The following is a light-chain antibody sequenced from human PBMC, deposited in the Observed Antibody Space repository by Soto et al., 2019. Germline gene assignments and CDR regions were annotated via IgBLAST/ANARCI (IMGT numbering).Light chain of an antibody. J-gene: IGKJ1*01. CDR2: WAS. CDR3: QQYYSTPRT. Sequence: DIVMTQSPDSLAVSPGERATINCNSSQSVLYSSNNKNYLAWYQQKPGQPPKLLIYWASTRESGVPDRFSGSGSGTDFTLTISSLQAEDVAVYYCQQYYSTPRTFGQGTKVEIK. CDR1: QSVLYSSNNKNY. V-gene: IGKV4-1*01.